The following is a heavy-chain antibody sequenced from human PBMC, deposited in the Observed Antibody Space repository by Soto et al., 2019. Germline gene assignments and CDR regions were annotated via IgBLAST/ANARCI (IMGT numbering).Heavy chain of an antibody. CDR1: GYSFTSYD. CDR2: MDPKTGNT. V-gene: IGHV1-8*01. J-gene: IGHJ4*02. Sequence: ASVKVSCKASGYSFTSYDINRVRQATGQGLEWMGWMDPKTGNTDYGQKFQGRVTMTRNTSISTAYMELSSLTSEDTAVYYCARGRGWRDYWGQGTLVTVSS. D-gene: IGHD6-19*01. CDR3: ARGRGWRDY.